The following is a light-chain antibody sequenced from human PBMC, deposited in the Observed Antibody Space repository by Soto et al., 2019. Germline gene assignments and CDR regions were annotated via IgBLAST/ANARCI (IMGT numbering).Light chain of an antibody. V-gene: IGLV1-40*01. Sequence: QSVLTQSPSVSGAPGQRVTLSCTGSSSNIGAGYDVHWYQQLPGTAPKVLIYGNTNRPSGVPDRFSGSKSGTSASLAITGLQAEDEADYYCQSYDNSLSTYVFGTGTKVTVL. CDR3: QSYDNSLSTYV. CDR1: SSNIGAGYD. J-gene: IGLJ1*01. CDR2: GNT.